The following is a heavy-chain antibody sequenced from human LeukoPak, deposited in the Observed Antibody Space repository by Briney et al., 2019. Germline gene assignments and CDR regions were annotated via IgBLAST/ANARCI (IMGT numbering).Heavy chain of an antibody. CDR1: GFTFSSYA. J-gene: IGHJ4*02. D-gene: IGHD1-26*01. CDR3: AKDRGELLYYFDY. CDR2: ISYDGSNK. Sequence: GGSLRLSCAASGFTFSSYAMHWVRQAPGKGLEWVAVISYDGSNKYYADSVKGRFTISRDNSKNTLYLQMNSLRAEDTAVYYCAKDRGELLYYFDYWGQGTLVTVSS. V-gene: IGHV3-30-3*01.